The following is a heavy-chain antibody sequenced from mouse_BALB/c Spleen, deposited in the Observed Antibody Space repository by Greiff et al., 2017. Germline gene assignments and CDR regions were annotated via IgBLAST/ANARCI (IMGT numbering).Heavy chain of an antibody. CDR2: ISSGGSYT. J-gene: IGHJ4*01. D-gene: IGHD2-14*01. V-gene: IGHV5-6*01. CDR3: ARHEGRYDERAYYYAMDY. Sequence: EVKLVESGGDLVKPGGSLKLSCAASGFTFSSYGMSWVRQTPDKRLEWVATISSGGSYTYYPDSVKGRFTISRDNAKNTLYLQMSSLKSEDTAMYYCARHEGRYDERAYYYAMDYWGQGTSVTVSS. CDR1: GFTFSSYG.